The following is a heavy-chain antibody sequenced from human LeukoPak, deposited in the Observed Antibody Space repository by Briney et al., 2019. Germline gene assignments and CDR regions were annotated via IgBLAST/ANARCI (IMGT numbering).Heavy chain of an antibody. CDR1: GGSFSGYY. V-gene: IGHV4-34*01. CDR2: INHSGST. J-gene: IGHJ4*02. Sequence: SETQSLTCAVYGGSFSGYYWSWIRQPPGKGLEWIGEINHSGSTNYNPSLKSRVTISVDTSKNQFSLKLSSVTAADTAVYYCARYYGLERRIFDYWGQGTLVTVSS. D-gene: IGHD1-1*01. CDR3: ARYYGLERRIFDY.